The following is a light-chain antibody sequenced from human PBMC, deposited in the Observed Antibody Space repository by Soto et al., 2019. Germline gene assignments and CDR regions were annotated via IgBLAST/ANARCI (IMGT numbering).Light chain of an antibody. CDR2: QDS. CDR3: QAWDISSHVV. J-gene: IGLJ2*01. CDR1: KLGDKY. V-gene: IGLV3-1*01. Sequence: SYELTQPPSVSVSPGQTASITCSGDKLGDKYACWYQQKPGQSPVLVIYQDSKRPSGIPERFSGSNSGNTATLTISGTQAMDEADYYCQAWDISSHVVCGGGTKLTVL.